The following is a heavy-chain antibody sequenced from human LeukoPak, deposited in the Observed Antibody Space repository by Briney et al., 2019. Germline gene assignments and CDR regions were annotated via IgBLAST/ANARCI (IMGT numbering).Heavy chain of an antibody. V-gene: IGHV3-48*03. Sequence: HAGGSLRLSCAASGFTFSSYEMNWVRQAPGKGLEWISYISSSGRTIYYADSVKGRFTVSRDNTKNSLYLQMNSLRAEDTAVYYCARINWLDPWGQGTLVTVSS. CDR3: ARINWLDP. CDR2: ISSSGRTI. J-gene: IGHJ5*02. D-gene: IGHD3-16*02. CDR1: GFTFSSYE.